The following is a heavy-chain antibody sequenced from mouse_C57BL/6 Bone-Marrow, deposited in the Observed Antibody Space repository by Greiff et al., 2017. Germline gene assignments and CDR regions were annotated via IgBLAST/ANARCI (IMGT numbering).Heavy chain of an antibody. CDR2: LYPGSGNT. J-gene: IGHJ2*01. CDR1: GYTFTDYY. Sequence: VKLQESGAELVRPGASVKLSCKASGYTFTDYYINWVKQRPGQGLEWIARLYPGSGNTYYNEKFKGKATLTAEKASSTAYMQLSSLTSEDSAVYFCARVEWLLPYYFDYWGQGTTLTVSS. CDR3: ARVEWLLPYYFDY. V-gene: IGHV1-76*01. D-gene: IGHD2-3*01.